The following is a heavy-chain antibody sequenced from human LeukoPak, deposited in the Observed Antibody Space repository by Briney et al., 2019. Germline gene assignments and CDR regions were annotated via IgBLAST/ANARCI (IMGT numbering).Heavy chain of an antibody. D-gene: IGHD3-22*01. CDR1: GGSISSSSYY. Sequence: PSETLSLTCTVSGGSISSSSYYWGWIRQPPGKGLEWIGSIYYSGSTYYNPSLKSRVTISVDTPKNQFSLKLSSVTAADTAVYYCARAQYYDSSGYYGYWGQGTLVTVSS. CDR2: IYYSGST. V-gene: IGHV4-39*01. J-gene: IGHJ4*02. CDR3: ARAQYYDSSGYYGY.